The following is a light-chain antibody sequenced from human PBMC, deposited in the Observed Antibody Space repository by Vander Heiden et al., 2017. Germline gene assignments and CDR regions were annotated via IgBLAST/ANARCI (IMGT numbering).Light chain of an antibody. CDR2: AAS. J-gene: IGKJ1*01. Sequence: QLTQSPSFLSAFVGDRVTITCRASQRVSPHLAWYQQKPGKATKLLIYAASTLQSRVPARFSGSGSRTEFTLTSSSVQAEDFATYRWHQVNTYPRTFGQGTKVEIK. CDR3: HQVNTYPRT. CDR1: QRVSPH. V-gene: IGKV1-9*01.